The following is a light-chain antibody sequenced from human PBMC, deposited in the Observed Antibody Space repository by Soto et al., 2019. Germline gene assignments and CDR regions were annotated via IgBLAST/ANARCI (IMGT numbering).Light chain of an antibody. CDR3: QQYNNWPRT. CDR1: QSVRSN. CDR2: GPS. V-gene: IGKV3-15*01. J-gene: IGKJ1*01. Sequence: IVMTQSPGTLSVSPGERATLSCRASQSVRSNLAWYQQKPGQAPRLLIYGPSTRATGIPARFSGSRSGTEFTLTISSLQSEDFAVYYCQQYNNWPRTFGQGTKVEIK.